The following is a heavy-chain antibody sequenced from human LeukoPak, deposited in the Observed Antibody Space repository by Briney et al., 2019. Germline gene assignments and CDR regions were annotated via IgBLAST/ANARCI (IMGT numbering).Heavy chain of an antibody. J-gene: IGHJ4*02. CDR3: AKAYYGDYYDY. CDR2: ISGSGGST. Sequence: PGGSLRLSCAASGFTVSSNFMSWVRQAPGKGLEWVSVISGSGGSTYYADSVKGRFTISRDNSKNTLYLQMNSLRAEDTAVYYCAKAYYGDYYDYWGQGTLVTVSS. D-gene: IGHD4-17*01. V-gene: IGHV3-23*01. CDR1: GFTVSSNF.